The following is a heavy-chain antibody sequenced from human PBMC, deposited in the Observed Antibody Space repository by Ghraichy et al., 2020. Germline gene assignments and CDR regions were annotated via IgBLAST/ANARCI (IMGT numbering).Heavy chain of an antibody. D-gene: IGHD2-2*01. CDR1: GGTFSSYA. J-gene: IGHJ6*02. Sequence: SVKVSCKASGGTFSSYAISWVRQAPGQGLEWMGGIIPIFGTANYAQKFQGRVTITADESTSTSYMELSSLRSEDTAVYYCARVGSPLVVPAASLYSDYYGMDVWGQGTTVTVS. V-gene: IGHV1-69*13. CDR2: IIPIFGTA. CDR3: ARVGSPLVVPAASLYSDYYGMDV.